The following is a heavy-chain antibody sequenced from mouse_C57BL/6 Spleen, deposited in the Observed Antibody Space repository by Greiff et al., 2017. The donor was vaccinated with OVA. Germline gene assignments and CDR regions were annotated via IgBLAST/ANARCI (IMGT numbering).Heavy chain of an antibody. J-gene: IGHJ2*01. CDR3: TSLYYYGSSWDY. CDR1: GYTFTSYW. CDR2: IYPGNSDT. D-gene: IGHD1-1*01. Sequence: EVKVEESGTVLARPGASVKMSCKTSGYTFTSYWMHWVKQRPGQGLEWIGAIYPGNSDTSYNQKFKGKAKLTAVTSASTAYMELSSLTNEDSAVYYCTSLYYYGSSWDYWGQGTTLTVSS. V-gene: IGHV1-5*01.